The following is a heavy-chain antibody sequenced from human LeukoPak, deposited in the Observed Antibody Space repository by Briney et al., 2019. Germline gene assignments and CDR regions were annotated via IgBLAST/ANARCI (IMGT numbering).Heavy chain of an antibody. V-gene: IGHV1-2*02. CDR3: ARAPGPMGDFDY. Sequence: ASVKVSCKASGYTFTGCYMHWVRQAPGQGLEWMGWINPNSGGTNYAQKFQGRVTMTRDTSISTAYMELSRLRSDDTAVYYCARAPGPMGDFDYWGQGTLVTVSS. CDR1: GYTFTGCY. CDR2: INPNSGGT. D-gene: IGHD1-26*01. J-gene: IGHJ4*02.